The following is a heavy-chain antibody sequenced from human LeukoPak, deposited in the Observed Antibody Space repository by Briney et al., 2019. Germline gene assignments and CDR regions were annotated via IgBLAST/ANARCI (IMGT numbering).Heavy chain of an antibody. Sequence: GASVKVSCKASGGTFSSYAISWVRQAPGRGLEWMGGIIPIFGTANYAQKFQGRVTITADESTSTAYMELSSLRSEDTAVYYCARDGYYGSGSYGQFDYWGQGTLVTVSS. CDR1: GGTFSSYA. D-gene: IGHD3-10*01. J-gene: IGHJ4*02. CDR3: ARDGYYGSGSYGQFDY. CDR2: IIPIFGTA. V-gene: IGHV1-69*13.